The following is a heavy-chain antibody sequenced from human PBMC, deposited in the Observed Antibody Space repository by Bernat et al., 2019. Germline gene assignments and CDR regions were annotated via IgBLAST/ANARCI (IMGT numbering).Heavy chain of an antibody. J-gene: IGHJ4*02. V-gene: IGHV4-34*01. CDR1: GGSFSGYY. Sequence: QVQLQQWGAELLKPSETLSLTCAVYGGSFSGYYWSWIRQPPGKGLEWIGEINHSGSTNYNPSLKSQVSISVDTSKNQFYLKLRSVTAADTAVYYCARGGGRDRLATIRLYYFDYWGQGTLVTVSS. D-gene: IGHD5-12*01. CDR2: INHSGST. CDR3: ARGGGRDRLATIRLYYFDY.